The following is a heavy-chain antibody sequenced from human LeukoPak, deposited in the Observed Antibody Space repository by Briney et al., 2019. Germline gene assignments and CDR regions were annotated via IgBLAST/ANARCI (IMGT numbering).Heavy chain of an antibody. D-gene: IGHD5-18*01. CDR2: ISYDGSNK. J-gene: IGHJ5*02. CDR1: GFTFSSYA. Sequence: PGRSLRLSCAASGFTFSSYAMHWVRQAPGKGLEWVAVISYDGSNKYYADSVKGRSTISRDNSKNTLYLQMNSLRAEDTAVYYCARGPATQLWFTPNWFDTWGQGTLVTVSS. CDR3: ARGPATQLWFTPNWFDT. V-gene: IGHV3-30*04.